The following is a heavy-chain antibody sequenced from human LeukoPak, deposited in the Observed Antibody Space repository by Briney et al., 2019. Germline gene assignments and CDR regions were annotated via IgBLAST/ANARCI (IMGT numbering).Heavy chain of an antibody. V-gene: IGHV3-23*01. Sequence: PGGSLRLSCAASGFTFSNYAMSWVRQAPGKGLEWVSGISGSGGSTYYAGSVRGRFTISRDNSKNTLYLQMNSLRAEDTAVYYCAKSRSGGGSCYNYWGQGALVTVSS. CDR3: AKSRSGGGSCYNY. J-gene: IGHJ4*02. CDR2: ISGSGGST. D-gene: IGHD2-15*01. CDR1: GFTFSNYA.